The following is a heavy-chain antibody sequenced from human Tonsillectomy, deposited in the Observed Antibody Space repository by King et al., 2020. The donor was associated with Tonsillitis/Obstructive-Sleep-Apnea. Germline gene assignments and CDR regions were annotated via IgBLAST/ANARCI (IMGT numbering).Heavy chain of an antibody. D-gene: IGHD3-9*01. CDR3: ARQIDGGSYRILTYAHSNYYYYMDV. J-gene: IGHJ6*03. CDR1: GYFFSNFW. Sequence: QLVQSGAEVKKPGESLKISCKASGYFFSNFWIGWVRQMPGKGLEWLGIIYPGNSNVKYSPSFQGQVTISADVSLSTAYLEWGSLKASDTAMYFCARQIDGGSYRILTYAHSNYYYYMDVWGTGTTVTVSS. V-gene: IGHV5-51*01. CDR2: IYPGNSNV.